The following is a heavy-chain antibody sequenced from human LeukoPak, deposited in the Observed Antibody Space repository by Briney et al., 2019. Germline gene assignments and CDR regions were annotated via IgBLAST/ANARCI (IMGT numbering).Heavy chain of an antibody. CDR1: GGSFSGYY. J-gene: IGHJ5*02. CDR2: INHSGST. Sequence: SETLSLTCAVYGGSFSGYYWSWIRQPPGKGLEWIGEINHSGSTNYNPSLKSRVTISVDTSKNQFSLKLSSVTAADTAVYYCASRQLWLRRGWFDPWGQGTLVTVFS. V-gene: IGHV4-34*01. D-gene: IGHD5-18*01. CDR3: ASRQLWLRRGWFDP.